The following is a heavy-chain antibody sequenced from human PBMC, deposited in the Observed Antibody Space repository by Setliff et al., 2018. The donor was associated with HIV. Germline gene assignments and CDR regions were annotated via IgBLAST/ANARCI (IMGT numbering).Heavy chain of an antibody. D-gene: IGHD6-19*01. CDR2: IRPYNGNT. CDR1: GYTFTAYY. V-gene: IGHV1-18*04. Sequence: GASVKVSCKASGYTFTAYYMHWVRQAPGQGLEWMGWIRPYNGNTNYAQKFQGRVTMTTETSTSTAYMDLRSLRSDDTAVYYCARCNSSGPRYGFDIWGQGTMVTVSS. J-gene: IGHJ3*02. CDR3: ARCNSSGPRYGFDI.